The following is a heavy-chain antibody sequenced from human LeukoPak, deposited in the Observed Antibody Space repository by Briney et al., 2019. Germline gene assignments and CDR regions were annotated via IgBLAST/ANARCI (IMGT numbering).Heavy chain of an antibody. Sequence: SGPALAKPTQTLTLTCTFSGFSLSTSRMCVSWIRQPPGKALEWLARIDWDDDKYYSTSLKTRLTISKDTSKNQVVLTMTNMDPVDTATYYCARTGGYYYDGSGYPSGYDYWGQGTLLTVSS. J-gene: IGHJ4*02. V-gene: IGHV2-70*11. CDR3: ARTGGYYYDGSGYPSGYDY. CDR2: IDWDDDK. D-gene: IGHD3-22*01. CDR1: GFSLSTSRMC.